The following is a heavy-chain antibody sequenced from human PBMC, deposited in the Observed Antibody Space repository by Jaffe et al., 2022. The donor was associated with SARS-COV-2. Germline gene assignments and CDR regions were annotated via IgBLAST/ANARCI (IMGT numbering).Heavy chain of an antibody. CDR3: ACGSIAVAGSNGFDP. CDR1: GFTFSSYE. CDR2: ISSSGSTI. V-gene: IGHV3-48*03. Sequence: EVQLVESGGGLVQPGGSLRLSCAASGFTFSSYEMNWVRQAPGKGLEWVSYISSSGSTIYYADSVKGRFTISRDNAKNSLYLQMNSLRAEDTAVYYCACGSIAVAGSNGFDPWGQGTLVTVSS. J-gene: IGHJ5*02. D-gene: IGHD6-19*01.